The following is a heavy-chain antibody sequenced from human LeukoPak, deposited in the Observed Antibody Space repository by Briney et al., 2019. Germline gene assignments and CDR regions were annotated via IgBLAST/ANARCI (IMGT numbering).Heavy chain of an antibody. Sequence: SETLSLTCTVSGGSISSGGYYWSWIRQPPGKGLEWIGYIYHSGSTYYNPSLKSRVTISVDRSKNQFSLKLSSVTAADTAVYYCAGVTGERGPYYFDYWGQGTLVTVSS. CDR3: AGVTGERGPYYFDY. CDR2: IYHSGST. J-gene: IGHJ4*02. CDR1: GGSISSGGYY. V-gene: IGHV4-30-2*01. D-gene: IGHD3-10*01.